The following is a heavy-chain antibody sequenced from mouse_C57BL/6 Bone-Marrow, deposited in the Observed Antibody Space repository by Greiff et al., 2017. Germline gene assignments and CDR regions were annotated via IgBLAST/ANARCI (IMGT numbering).Heavy chain of an antibody. D-gene: IGHD1-1*01. J-gene: IGHJ3*01. CDR2: IHPNSGST. V-gene: IGHV1-64*01. CDR3: ASPYYFGSSFAWFAY. CDR1: GYTFTSYW. Sequence: QVQLQQPGAELVKPGASVKLSCKASGYTFTSYWMHWVKQRPGQGLEWIGMIHPNSGSTNYNEKFKSKATLTVDKSSSTAYMQLSSLTSDDSAVYYCASPYYFGSSFAWFAYWGQGTLVTVSA.